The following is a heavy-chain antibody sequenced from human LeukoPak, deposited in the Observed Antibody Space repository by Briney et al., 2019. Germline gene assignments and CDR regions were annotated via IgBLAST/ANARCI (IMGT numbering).Heavy chain of an antibody. Sequence: ASVKVSCKASGYTFSDYYINWVRQAPGQGLEWMGRITPSSGDTNHAQKFQGRVTMTRDTSIGTAYMDLSRLRFDDTAVYYCARGVYCSGGDCSLYGMDVWGQGTTVTVSS. CDR1: GYTFSDYY. CDR2: ITPSSGDT. CDR3: ARGVYCSGGDCSLYGMDV. J-gene: IGHJ6*02. V-gene: IGHV1-2*06. D-gene: IGHD2-21*02.